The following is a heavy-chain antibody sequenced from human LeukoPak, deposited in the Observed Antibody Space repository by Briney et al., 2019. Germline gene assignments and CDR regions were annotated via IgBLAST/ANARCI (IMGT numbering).Heavy chain of an antibody. J-gene: IGHJ4*02. D-gene: IGHD2/OR15-2a*01. CDR2: IYYSGST. Sequence: SETLSLACTVSRDSISDYYWSWIRQPPGERLEWVGYIYYSGSTNYNPSLKSRVTISLDTSKNQFSLNLNSVTAADTAVYYCAREVKVGNTGYYFDYWGQGTLVTVSS. V-gene: IGHV4-59*01. CDR1: RDSISDYY. CDR3: AREVKVGNTGYYFDY.